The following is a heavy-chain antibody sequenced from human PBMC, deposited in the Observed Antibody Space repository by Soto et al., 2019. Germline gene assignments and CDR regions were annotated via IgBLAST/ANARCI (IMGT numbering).Heavy chain of an antibody. CDR3: ARARIVGATMSYYYGMDV. J-gene: IGHJ6*02. Sequence: QLQLQESGPGLVKPSETLSLTCTVSGASIRSSSNYWGWIRQPPGKGLEWIGSIFYSGSTNYNPSLKSRVTISVDKSKNQFSLKLSSVTAADTAVYYCARARIVGATMSYYYGMDVWGQGTTVTVSS. D-gene: IGHD1-26*01. CDR1: GASIRSSSNY. V-gene: IGHV4-39*07. CDR2: IFYSGST.